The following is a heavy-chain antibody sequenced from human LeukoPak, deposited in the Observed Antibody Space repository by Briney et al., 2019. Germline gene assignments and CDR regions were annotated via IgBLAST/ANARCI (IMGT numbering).Heavy chain of an antibody. CDR3: ARGYGSFDY. D-gene: IGHD4-17*01. Sequence: GSLRLSCAASGFTFSSSAMSWVRQAPGKGLEWIGYIYYSGSTNYNPSLKSRVTISVDTSKNQFSLKLSSVTAADTAVYYCARGYGSFDYWGQGTLVTVSS. J-gene: IGHJ4*02. V-gene: IGHV4-59*01. CDR1: GFTFSSSA. CDR2: IYYSGST.